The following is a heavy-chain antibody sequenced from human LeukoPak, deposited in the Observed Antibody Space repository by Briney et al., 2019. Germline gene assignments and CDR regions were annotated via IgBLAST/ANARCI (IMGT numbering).Heavy chain of an antibody. D-gene: IGHD3-22*01. J-gene: IGHJ4*02. CDR2: IRYDGSNK. V-gene: IGHV3-30*02. CDR3: AKDDYYYDSSGYY. CDR1: GFTFSSYG. Sequence: QSGGSLRLSCAASGFTFSSYGMHWVRQAPGKGLEWVAFIRYDGSNKYYADSVKGRFTISRDNSKNTLYLQMNSLRAEDTAVYYCAKDDYYYDSSGYYWGQGTLVTVSS.